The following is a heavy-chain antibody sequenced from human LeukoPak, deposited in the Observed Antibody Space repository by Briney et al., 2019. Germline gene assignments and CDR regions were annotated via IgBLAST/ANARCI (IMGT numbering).Heavy chain of an antibody. Sequence: ASVKVSCKASGYTFTSYGISWVRQAPGQGLEWMGWISAYNGNTNYAQKLQGRVTMTTDPSTSTDYMELRSLRSDDTAVYYCARARVRDYSNYADWGQGTLVTVSS. CDR2: ISAYNGNT. CDR1: GYTFTSYG. D-gene: IGHD4-11*01. V-gene: IGHV1-18*01. J-gene: IGHJ4*02. CDR3: ARARVRDYSNYAD.